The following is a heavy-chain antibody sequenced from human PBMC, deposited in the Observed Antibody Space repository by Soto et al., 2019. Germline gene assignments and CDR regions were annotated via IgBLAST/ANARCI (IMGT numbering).Heavy chain of an antibody. V-gene: IGHV3-48*01. Sequence: VGSQRLPCAASAFNFSVYRMNWVRQAPGKGLEWVSYISSSGTTIYYADSVKGRFAISRDNAKNSLYLQMNSLRAEDTAVYYCARDSFGDYIDNWGQGTLVTVYS. D-gene: IGHD3-10*01. J-gene: IGHJ4*02. CDR2: ISSSGTTI. CDR1: AFNFSVYR. CDR3: ARDSFGDYIDN.